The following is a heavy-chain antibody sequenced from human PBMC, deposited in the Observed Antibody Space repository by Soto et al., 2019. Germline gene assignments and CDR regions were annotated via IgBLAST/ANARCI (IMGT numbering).Heavy chain of an antibody. CDR3: ARATLGGTTVYYMDV. CDR2: INPNSGGT. V-gene: IGHV1-2*04. CDR1: GYTFTGYY. Sequence: ASVKVSCKASGYTFTGYYMHWVRQAPGQGLEWMGWINPNSGGTNYAQKFQGWVTMTRDTSISTAYMELSRLRSDDTAVYYCARATLGGTTVYYMDVWCKGTTVTVSS. J-gene: IGHJ6*03.